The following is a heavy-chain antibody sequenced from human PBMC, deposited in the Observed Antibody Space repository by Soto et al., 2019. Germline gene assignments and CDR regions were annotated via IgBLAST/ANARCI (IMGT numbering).Heavy chain of an antibody. J-gene: IGHJ4*02. Sequence: GGSLRLSCAASGFTFDDYAMHWVRQAPGKGLEWVSGISWNSGSIGYADSVKGRFTISRDNAKNSLYLQMNSLRAEDTALYYCAKDIEGSVTGPWYWGQGTLVTVSS. CDR1: GFTFDDYA. CDR3: AKDIEGSVTGPWY. D-gene: IGHD1-20*01. CDR2: ISWNSGSI. V-gene: IGHV3-9*01.